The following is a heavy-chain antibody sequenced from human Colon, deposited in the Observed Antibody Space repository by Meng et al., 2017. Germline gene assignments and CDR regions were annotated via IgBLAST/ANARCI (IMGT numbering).Heavy chain of an antibody. CDR1: GYTFTSYT. J-gene: IGHJ3*02. Sequence: ASVKVSCKASGYTFTSYTLSWVRQAPGQGLEWMGWISAYNGNTNYAQKLQGRVTMTTDTSTSTAYMELRSLRSDDTAVYYCARGRQLASPTGYDAFDIWGQGTMVTVSS. V-gene: IGHV1-18*01. CDR3: ARGRQLASPTGYDAFDI. CDR2: ISAYNGNT. D-gene: IGHD6-13*01.